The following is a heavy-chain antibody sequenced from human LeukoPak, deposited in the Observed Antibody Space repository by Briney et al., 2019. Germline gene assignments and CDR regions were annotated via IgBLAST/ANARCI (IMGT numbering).Heavy chain of an antibody. CDR3: ASRHGDSGSSNC. D-gene: IGHD3-10*01. Sequence: SETLSLTCSVSGASVSSGIYYWSWIRQPPGKGLEWIGYVYYSGSTNYNPSLKSRVTISLVTSKNQFSLRLSSVTAADTAVYYCASRHGDSGSSNCWGQGNLVTVSS. CDR2: VYYSGST. J-gene: IGHJ4*02. CDR1: GASVSSGIYY. V-gene: IGHV4-61*01.